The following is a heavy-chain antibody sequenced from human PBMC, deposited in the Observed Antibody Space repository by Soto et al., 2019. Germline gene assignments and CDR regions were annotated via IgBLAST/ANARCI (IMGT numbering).Heavy chain of an antibody. CDR1: GGSISSYY. J-gene: IGHJ6*02. CDR3: ARAIYYGMDV. Sequence: PSATLSLTCAVSGGSISSYYWSWIRQPPGKGLEWIGYIYYSGSTNYNPSLKSRVTISVDTSKNQFSLKLSSVTAADTAVYYCARAIYYGMDVWGQGTTVTVS. V-gene: IGHV4-59*01. CDR2: IYYSGST.